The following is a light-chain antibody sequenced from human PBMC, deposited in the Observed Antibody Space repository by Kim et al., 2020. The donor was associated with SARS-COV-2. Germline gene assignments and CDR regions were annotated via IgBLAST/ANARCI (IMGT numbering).Light chain of an antibody. CDR2: DVT. J-gene: IGLJ1*01. CDR1: SSDIGAYDY. CDR3: SSCGV. Sequence: QSALTQPASVSGSPGQSITISCTGTSSDIGAYDYVSWYQQSPGKAPNLLIYDVTKRPSGVYNRFSGSKSGNTASLTISGLQAEDEADYYCSSCGVFGTGTMVTVL. V-gene: IGLV2-14*03.